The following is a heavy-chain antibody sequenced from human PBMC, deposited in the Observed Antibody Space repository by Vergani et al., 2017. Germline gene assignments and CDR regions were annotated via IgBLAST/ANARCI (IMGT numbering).Heavy chain of an antibody. D-gene: IGHD3-22*01. J-gene: IGHJ4*02. V-gene: IGHV3-23*01. CDR3: ARLSYDTTPDLRGGYYC. Sequence: EVQLLHSGGGVIQPGGSVRLSCAASGFTFSACPMTWVRQAPGKGLEWVSAISARYPSTYYADSVKGRFTISRDNSKNMLYLQMNSQRYEDTAVYYCARLSYDTTPDLRGGYYCWGQGTLVAVCS. CDR2: ISARYPST. CDR1: GFTFSACP.